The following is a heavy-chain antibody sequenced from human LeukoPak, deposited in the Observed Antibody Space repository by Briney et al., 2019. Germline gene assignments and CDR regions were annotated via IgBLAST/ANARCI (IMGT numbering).Heavy chain of an antibody. CDR1: GYRFTNYW. CDR2: IYPGDSET. D-gene: IGHD1-26*01. CDR3: ARRRDLFSGSYYPFDY. Sequence: GESLQISCKGSGYRFTNYWIGWVRQMPGKGLEWMGIIYPGDSETRYSPSFQGQVTISADKSISTAYLQWSSLKASDTAMYYCARRRDLFSGSYYPFDYWGQGTLVTVSS. J-gene: IGHJ4*02. V-gene: IGHV5-51*01.